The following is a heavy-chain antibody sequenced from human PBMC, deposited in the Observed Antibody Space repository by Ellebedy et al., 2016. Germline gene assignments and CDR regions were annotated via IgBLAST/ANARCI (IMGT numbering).Heavy chain of an antibody. J-gene: IGHJ3*02. CDR3: AKVPVYYYGSSAFDI. Sequence: GGSLRLXCAASGFTFSSYAMSWVRQAPGKGLEWVSAISGSGGSTYYADSVKGRFTISRDNSKNTLYLQMNILRAEDTAVYYCAKVPVYYYGSSAFDIWGQGTMVTVSS. V-gene: IGHV3-23*01. CDR2: ISGSGGST. D-gene: IGHD3-10*01. CDR1: GFTFSSYA.